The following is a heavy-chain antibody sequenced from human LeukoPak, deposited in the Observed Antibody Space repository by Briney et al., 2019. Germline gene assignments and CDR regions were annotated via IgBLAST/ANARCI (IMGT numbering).Heavy chain of an antibody. CDR3: ARRRYFAWLIGYFDL. Sequence: PGGSLRLSCAASGFTFSDYYMSWIRQAPGKGLEWVSYISSSGSTIYYADSVKGRFTISRDNAKNSLYLQMNSLRAEDTAVYYCARRRYFAWLIGYFDLWGRGTLVTVSS. V-gene: IGHV3-11*01. CDR2: ISSSGSTI. J-gene: IGHJ2*01. CDR1: GFTFSDYY. D-gene: IGHD3-9*01.